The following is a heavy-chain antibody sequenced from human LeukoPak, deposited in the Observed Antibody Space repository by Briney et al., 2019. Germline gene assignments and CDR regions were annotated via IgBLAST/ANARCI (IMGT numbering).Heavy chain of an antibody. CDR2: IYYSGST. Sequence: PSETLSLTCTVSGGSISSYYWSWIRQPPGKGLEWIGYIYYSGSTNYNPSLKSRVTIPVDTSKNQFSLKLSSVTAADTAVYYCARLLGYCSSTSCYSPNLDVWGKGTTVTVSS. CDR1: GGSISSYY. D-gene: IGHD2-2*01. J-gene: IGHJ6*04. V-gene: IGHV4-59*01. CDR3: ARLLGYCSSTSCYSPNLDV.